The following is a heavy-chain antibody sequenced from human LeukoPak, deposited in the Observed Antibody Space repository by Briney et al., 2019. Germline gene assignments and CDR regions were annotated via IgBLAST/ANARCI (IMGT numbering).Heavy chain of an antibody. CDR1: GYTFTSSD. J-gene: IGHJ5*02. D-gene: IGHD4/OR15-4a*01. CDR2: MNPNSGNT. Sequence: GASVKVSCKASGYTFTSSDINWVRQATGQGLEWMGWMNPNSGNTGYAQKFQGRVTMTRDTSISTAYMELSSLRSEDTAVYYCATYGASSGRGVAPWGQGTLVTVSS. CDR3: ATYGASSGRGVAP. V-gene: IGHV1-8*01.